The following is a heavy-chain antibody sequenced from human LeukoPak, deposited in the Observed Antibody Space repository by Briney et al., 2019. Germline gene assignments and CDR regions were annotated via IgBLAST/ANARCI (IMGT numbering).Heavy chain of an antibody. CDR2: TYYSGGT. Sequence: SETLYLTCTVSVGSISGYYWSWIRQPPGKRLDWIGYTYYSGGTTYNPSLKSLVTISVDTSKNQFSLKLSSVTAADTAVYHCARDGGFGYGTFDMWGQGTMVTVSS. V-gene: IGHV4-59*01. CDR1: VGSISGYY. J-gene: IGHJ3*02. D-gene: IGHD5-18*01. CDR3: ARDGGFGYGTFDM.